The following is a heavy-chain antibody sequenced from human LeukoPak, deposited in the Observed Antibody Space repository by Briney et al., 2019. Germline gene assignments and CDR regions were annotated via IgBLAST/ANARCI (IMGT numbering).Heavy chain of an antibody. D-gene: IGHD4-17*01. CDR1: GFTFSSYE. J-gene: IGHJ6*02. CDR2: ISSSGSII. V-gene: IGHV3-48*03. Sequence: QPGGSLRLSCAASGFTFSSYEMNWVRQAPGKGLEWVSYISSSGSIIYYADSVKGRFTISRDNAKNSLYLQMNSLRAEDTAVYYCARSATAEENPMTTVTTWIYYYGMDVWGQGTTVTVSS. CDR3: ARSATAEENPMTTVTTWIYYYGMDV.